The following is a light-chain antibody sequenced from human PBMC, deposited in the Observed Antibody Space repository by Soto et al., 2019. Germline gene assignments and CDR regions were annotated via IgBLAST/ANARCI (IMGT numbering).Light chain of an antibody. Sequence: QSALTQPASVSGSPGQSITISCTGTNNDFGNYKQVSWYQHHSGRAPKLLIYAVDNRPSGISDRFSGSKSITSASLRISGLQPADEADYYCASYTMNNTLVFGGGTKLTVL. J-gene: IGLJ2*01. CDR2: AVD. V-gene: IGLV2-14*01. CDR1: NNDFGNYKQ. CDR3: ASYTMNNTLV.